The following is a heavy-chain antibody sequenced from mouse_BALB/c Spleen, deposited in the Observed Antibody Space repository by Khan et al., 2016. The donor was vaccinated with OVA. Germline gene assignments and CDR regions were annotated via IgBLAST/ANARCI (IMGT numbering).Heavy chain of an antibody. J-gene: IGHJ2*01. D-gene: IGHD4-1*01. CDR3: ARDSNIDY. CDR2: ISSGSSSI. Sequence: EVQLVESGGGLVQPGGSRKLSCAASGFTFSRFGMHWVRQAPEKGLEWVAYISSGSSSIYYADTVKGRFTISRDNPKNTLFLQMTSLRSEDTAMYYGARDSNIDYWGQGTTLTVSS. CDR1: GFTFSRFG. V-gene: IGHV5-17*02.